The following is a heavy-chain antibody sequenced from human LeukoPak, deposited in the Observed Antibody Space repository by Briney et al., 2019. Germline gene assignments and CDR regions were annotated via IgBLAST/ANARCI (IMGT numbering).Heavy chain of an antibody. CDR2: INHSGST. Sequence: PSETLSLTCAVYGGSFSGYYWSWSRQPPGEGLEWIGEINHSGSTNYNPSLKRRVTISVDTSKNQISLKLSSVTAADTAVYYCARAPISENWFHPWGQGTLVTVPS. D-gene: IGHD2-2*02. V-gene: IGHV4-34*01. J-gene: IGHJ5*02. CDR3: ARAPISENWFHP. CDR1: GGSFSGYY.